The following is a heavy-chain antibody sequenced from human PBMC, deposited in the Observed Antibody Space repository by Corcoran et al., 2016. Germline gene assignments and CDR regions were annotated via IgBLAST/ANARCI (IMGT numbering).Heavy chain of an antibody. CDR2: IYYSGST. V-gene: IGHV4-59*01. Sequence: QVQLQESGPGLVKPSETLSLTCTVSGGSISSYYWGWIRQPPGKGLEWIGYIYYSGSTNYNPSLKSRVTISVDTSKNQFTLKLGSVTAADTAVYYCERDPDYTLWGQGTLVTVSS. CDR1: GGSISSYY. D-gene: IGHD3-16*01. CDR3: ERDPDYTL. J-gene: IGHJ4*02.